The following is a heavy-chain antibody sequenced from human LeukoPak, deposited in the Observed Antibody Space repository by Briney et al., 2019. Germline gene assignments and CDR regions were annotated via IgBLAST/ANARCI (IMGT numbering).Heavy chain of an antibody. V-gene: IGHV4-39*01. Sequence: TSETLSLTCTVSGGSISSSSYYWGWIRQPPGKGLEWIGSIYYSGSTYYNPSLKSRVTISVDTSKNQFSLKLSSVTAADTAVYYCARGVSVLLWFGDRSRFDPWGQGTLVTVSS. J-gene: IGHJ5*02. CDR3: ARGVSVLLWFGDRSRFDP. D-gene: IGHD3-10*01. CDR1: GGSISSSSYY. CDR2: IYYSGST.